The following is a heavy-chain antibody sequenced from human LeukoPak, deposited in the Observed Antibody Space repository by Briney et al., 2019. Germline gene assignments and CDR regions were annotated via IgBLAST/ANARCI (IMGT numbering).Heavy chain of an antibody. Sequence: PGGSLRLSCAAYGFTFSNYNMNWVRQTPGKGLEWVSSITRDSIYTFYADSVKGRFIISRDHAEKSLSLQMNSLRAGDTAVYYCARDPYNGYYGDDYYYYMDVWGKGTTVTISS. J-gene: IGHJ6*03. CDR1: GFTFSNYN. CDR3: ARDPYNGYYGDDYYYYMDV. V-gene: IGHV3-21*01. CDR2: ITRDSIYT. D-gene: IGHD4-17*01.